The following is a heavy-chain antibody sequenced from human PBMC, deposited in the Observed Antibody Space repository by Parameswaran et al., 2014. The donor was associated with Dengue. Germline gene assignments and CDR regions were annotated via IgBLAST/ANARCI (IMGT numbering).Heavy chain of an antibody. V-gene: IGHV1-69*01. CDR2: IIPIFGTA. Sequence: SWVRQAPGQGLEWMGGIIPIFGTANYAQKFQGRVTITADESTSTAYMELSSLRSEDTAVYYCARSAYYDFWSGYYIPQYFDYWGQGTLVTVSS. CDR3: ARSAYYDFWSGYYIPQYFDY. J-gene: IGHJ4*02. D-gene: IGHD3-3*01.